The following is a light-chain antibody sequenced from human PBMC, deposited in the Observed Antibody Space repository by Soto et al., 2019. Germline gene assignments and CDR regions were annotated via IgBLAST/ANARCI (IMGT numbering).Light chain of an antibody. CDR1: QDISNY. Sequence: DIQMTQSPSPRSASVGDRVTITCRASQDISNYLAWYQQKPGKVPKLLIYGASTLQSGVPSRFSGSGSGTDFTLTISSLQTEDVATYYCENYNRAPWTFGQGNKVESK. V-gene: IGKV1-27*01. CDR2: GAS. CDR3: ENYNRAPWT. J-gene: IGKJ1*01.